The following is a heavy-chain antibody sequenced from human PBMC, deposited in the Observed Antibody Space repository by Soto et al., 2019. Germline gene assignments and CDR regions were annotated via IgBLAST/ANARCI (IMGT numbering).Heavy chain of an antibody. J-gene: IGHJ5*02. CDR2: IYYSGST. CDR1: GGSISSGGYY. D-gene: IGHD6-19*01. CDR3: ARVFRPTGYSSGWDLNWFDP. V-gene: IGHV4-31*03. Sequence: SETLSLTCTVSGGSISSGGYYWSWIRQHPGKGLEWIGYIYYSGSTYYNPSLKSRVTISVDTSKNQFSLKLSSVTAADTAVYYCARVFRPTGYSSGWDLNWFDPWGQGTLVTVSS.